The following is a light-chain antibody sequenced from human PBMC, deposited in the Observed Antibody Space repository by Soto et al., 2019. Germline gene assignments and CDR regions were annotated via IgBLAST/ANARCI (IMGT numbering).Light chain of an antibody. J-gene: IGKJ4*01. V-gene: IGKV4-1*01. CDR2: WAS. CDR3: QQYYSTPLT. Sequence: DIVMTQSPDSLAVSLGERATINCKSSQSVLYSSSNKNDLAWYQQKPGQPPKLLIYWASTPESGVPDRFSGSGSGTDFTLTISSLQAEDVAVYYCQQYYSTPLTFGGGTKVEIK. CDR1: QSVLYSSSNKND.